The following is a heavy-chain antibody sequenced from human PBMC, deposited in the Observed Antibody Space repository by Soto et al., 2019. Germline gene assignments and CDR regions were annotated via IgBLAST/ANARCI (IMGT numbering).Heavy chain of an antibody. Sequence: QVQLVESGGGVVQPGRSLRLSCAASGFTYTTYTMHWVRQAPGKGLEWVAVISYDGNNKFYADSVKGRFTISRDSTKQRRYLQMTSMRPDDTAMYYCARDGVFSTEYTWNYGTYVDYWGQGDLVTVSS. D-gene: IGHD1-7*01. J-gene: IGHJ4*02. CDR3: ARDGVFSTEYTWNYGTYVDY. V-gene: IGHV3-30*19. CDR1: GFTYTTYT. CDR2: ISYDGNNK.